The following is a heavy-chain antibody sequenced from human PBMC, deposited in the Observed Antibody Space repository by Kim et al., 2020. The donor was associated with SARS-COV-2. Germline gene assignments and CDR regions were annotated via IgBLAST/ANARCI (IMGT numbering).Heavy chain of an antibody. Sequence: SETLSLTCAVYGGSFSGYYWSWIRQPPGKGLEWIGEINHSGSTNYNPSLKSRVTISVDTSKNQFSLKLSSVTAADTAVYYCARGLLSDIGSSRIGWGFDP. V-gene: IGHV4-34*01. CDR1: GGSFSGYY. CDR3: ARGLLSDIGSSRIGWGFDP. J-gene: IGHJ5*02. CDR2: INHSGST. D-gene: IGHD6-6*01.